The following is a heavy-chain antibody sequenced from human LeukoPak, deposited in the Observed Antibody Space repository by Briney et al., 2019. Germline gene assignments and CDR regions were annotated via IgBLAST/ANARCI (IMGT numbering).Heavy chain of an antibody. J-gene: IGHJ4*02. Sequence: SGGSLRLSCAASGFTFSDLYMDWVRQAPGKGLEWVGRISTKANSYTTEYAASVKGRFTISRDDSKNSLYLQMNSLKTEDTAVYYCASDYCGGDCYHIWGQGTLVTVSS. CDR1: GFTFSDLY. D-gene: IGHD2-21*02. V-gene: IGHV3-72*01. CDR2: ISTKANSYTT. CDR3: ASDYCGGDCYHI.